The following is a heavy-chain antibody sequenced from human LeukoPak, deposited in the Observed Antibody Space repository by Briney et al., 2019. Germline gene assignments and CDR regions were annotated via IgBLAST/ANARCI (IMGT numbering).Heavy chain of an antibody. CDR3: ANLGRLLWFGELPKSSYY. CDR2: ISGSGGST. J-gene: IGHJ4*02. D-gene: IGHD3-10*01. V-gene: IGHV3-23*01. CDR1: GFTFSSYA. Sequence: GGSLRLSCAASGFTFSSYAMSWVRQAPGKGREWVSAISGSGGSTYYADSVKGRFTISRDNSKNTLYLQMNSLRAEDTAVYYCANLGRLLWFGELPKSSYYWGQGTLVTVSS.